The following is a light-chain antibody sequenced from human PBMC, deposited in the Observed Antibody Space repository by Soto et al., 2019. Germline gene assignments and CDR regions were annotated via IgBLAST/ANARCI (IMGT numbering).Light chain of an antibody. CDR1: QSISSW. CDR2: KAS. J-gene: IGKJ1*01. Sequence: DIQMTQSPSTLSASVGDRVTITCRASQSISSWLAWYQQKPGKAPKLLIYKASTLQSGVPSRFSGSGSGTEFTLAISSLQPDDSATYYCQQSYSTPRTFGQGTKVEIK. CDR3: QQSYSTPRT. V-gene: IGKV1-5*03.